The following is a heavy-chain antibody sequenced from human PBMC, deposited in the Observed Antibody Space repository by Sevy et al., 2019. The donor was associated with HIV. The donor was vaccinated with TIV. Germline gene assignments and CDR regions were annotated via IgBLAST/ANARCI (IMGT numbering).Heavy chain of an antibody. D-gene: IGHD5-12*01. CDR1: GGTIVSSGHD. J-gene: IGHJ6*02. Sequence: SETLSLTCSVSGGTIVSSGHDWGWIRQTLGKGLEWIGSIYYNGHTYYNPSLNSRLTISIDTSKNQFSLNLSSVTAADTAIYFCASEAGGYDYDYGMDVWGQGTTVTVSS. CDR3: ASEAGGYDYDYGMDV. CDR2: IYYNGHT. V-gene: IGHV4-39*01.